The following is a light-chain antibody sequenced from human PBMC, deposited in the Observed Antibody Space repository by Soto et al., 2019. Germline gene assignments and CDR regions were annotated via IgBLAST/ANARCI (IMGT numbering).Light chain of an antibody. CDR3: QQYNDRPPIT. J-gene: IGKJ5*01. CDR2: GAS. Sequence: EIVMTHSPATLSVSPGERATLSCRVSQSVSSDLAWYHQRPGQAPRLLIYGASIRATGIPDRFSGSGSGTEFTLTINRLQSEDFAVYYCQQYNDRPPITFGQGTRLEIK. CDR1: QSVSSD. V-gene: IGKV3-15*01.